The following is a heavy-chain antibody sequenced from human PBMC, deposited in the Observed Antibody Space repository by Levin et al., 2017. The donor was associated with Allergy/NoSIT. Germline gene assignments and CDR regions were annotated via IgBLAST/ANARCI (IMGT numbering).Heavy chain of an antibody. D-gene: IGHD3-10*01. CDR1: GGSFSGYY. J-gene: IGHJ5*02. V-gene: IGHV4-34*01. Sequence: GSLKLSCAVYGGSFSGYYWSWIRQPPGKGLEWIGEINHSGSTNYNPSLKSRVTISVDTSKNQFSLKLSSVTAADTAVYYCARGYRVLLWLRRRENWFDPWGQGTLVTVSS. CDR3: ARGYRVLLWLRRRENWFDP. CDR2: INHSGST.